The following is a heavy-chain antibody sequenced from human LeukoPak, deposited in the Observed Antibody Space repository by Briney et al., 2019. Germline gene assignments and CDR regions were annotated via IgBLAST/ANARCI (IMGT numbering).Heavy chain of an antibody. CDR3: ARVVGYSYGNYYYYGMDV. CDR1: GFTFSSYS. V-gene: IGHV3-21*01. Sequence: GGSLRLSCAASGFTFSSYSMNWVRQAPGKGLEWVSSISSSSSYIYYADSVKGRFTISRDNAKNSLYLQMNSLRAEDTAVYYCARVVGYSYGNYYYYGMDVWGQGTTVTVSS. J-gene: IGHJ6*02. D-gene: IGHD5-18*01. CDR2: ISSSSSYI.